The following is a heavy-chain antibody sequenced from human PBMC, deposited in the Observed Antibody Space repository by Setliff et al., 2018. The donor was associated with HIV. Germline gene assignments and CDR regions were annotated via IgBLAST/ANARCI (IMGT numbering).Heavy chain of an antibody. D-gene: IGHD4-17*01. CDR1: GASISEYY. J-gene: IGHJ6*03. CDR3: ARGALGPTVTSYYYYYMDV. Sequence: PSETLSLTCTVSGASISEYYWSWVWQPPGKGLEWIGYIYYSGSTNYNPSLKSRVTISVATSKNQFSLKLSSVTAADTAVYYCARGALGPTVTSYYYYYMDVWGKGTTVTVSS. CDR2: IYYSGST. V-gene: IGHV4-59*01.